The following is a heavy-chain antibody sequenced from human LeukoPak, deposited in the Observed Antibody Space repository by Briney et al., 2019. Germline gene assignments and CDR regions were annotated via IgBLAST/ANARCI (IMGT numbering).Heavy chain of an antibody. V-gene: IGHV3-21*01. D-gene: IGHD2-15*01. Sequence: PGGSLRLSCAASGFTFSSYNMNWVRQAPGKGLEWFSSISTSSSYIYYADSVKGRFTTSRDNSKNTLYLQMNSLRAEDTAMYYCAKDGGGSPSPPHYMDVWGKGTTVTISS. J-gene: IGHJ6*03. CDR3: AKDGGGSPSPPHYMDV. CDR2: ISTSSSYI. CDR1: GFTFSSYN.